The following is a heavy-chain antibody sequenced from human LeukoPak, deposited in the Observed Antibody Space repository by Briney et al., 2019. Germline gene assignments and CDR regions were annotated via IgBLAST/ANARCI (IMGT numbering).Heavy chain of an antibody. V-gene: IGHV1-2*02. D-gene: IGHD6-6*01. CDR3: ARPSNSSSPRFDY. Sequence: ASVKVSCKASGYTFTGYYMHWVRQAPGQGLEWMGWINPNSGGTNYAQKFQGRVTMTRDTSITTANMELSGLRSDDTAVYYCARPSNSSSPRFDYWGQGTLVTVSS. CDR1: GYTFTGYY. CDR2: INPNSGGT. J-gene: IGHJ4*02.